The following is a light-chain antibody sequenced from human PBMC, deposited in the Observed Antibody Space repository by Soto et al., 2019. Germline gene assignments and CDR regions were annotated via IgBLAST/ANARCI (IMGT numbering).Light chain of an antibody. CDR2: AAS. V-gene: IGKV1-12*01. CDR3: QQPTISPPT. CDR1: QGISSW. J-gene: IGKJ4*01. Sequence: DIQMTQSPSFVSASVGDRVTITCRASQGISSWLAWYQHKPGRAPKLLIHAASSLESGVPSRFGGRGSGTDFTLTTSTLQPKDFAIYYCQQPTISPPTFGGGTKV.